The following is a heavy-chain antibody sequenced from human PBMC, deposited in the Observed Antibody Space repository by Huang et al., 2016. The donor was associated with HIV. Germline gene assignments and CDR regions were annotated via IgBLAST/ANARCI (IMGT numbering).Heavy chain of an antibody. CDR3: AHLPEPSSPWTDY. Sequence: EVHLVESGGGLVQPGRSLRLSCGAVGFTFDDFSMHWVRQRPGKGLEYVSGSTGDRDRVFSAASVKGRFTISRDNAKNSLYLQMNSLRVEDTALYYCAHLPEPSSPWTDYWGQGTLVTVSS. J-gene: IGHJ4*02. D-gene: IGHD1-1*01. CDR1: GFTFDDFS. V-gene: IGHV3-9*01. CDR2: STGDRDRV.